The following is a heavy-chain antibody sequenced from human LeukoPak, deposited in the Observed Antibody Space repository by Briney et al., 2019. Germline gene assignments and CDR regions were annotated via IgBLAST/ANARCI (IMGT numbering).Heavy chain of an antibody. CDR3: ARTRMVKQLVGGWFDP. J-gene: IGHJ5*02. CDR2: ISYDGSNK. V-gene: IGHV3-30-3*01. Sequence: GRTPRLSCGVSRFTFSSYAIHSGQQAPHKWLERVSVISYDGSNKHSADSVKGRFTISRDNSQNTLYMQMNSLRVEDTAVYYCARTRMVKQLVGGWFDPWGQGNLVTVYS. CDR1: RFTFSSYA. D-gene: IGHD6-13*01.